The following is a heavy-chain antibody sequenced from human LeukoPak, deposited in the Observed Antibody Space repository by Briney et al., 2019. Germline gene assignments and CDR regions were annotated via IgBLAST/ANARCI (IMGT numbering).Heavy chain of an antibody. V-gene: IGHV1-24*01. D-gene: IGHD3-10*01. CDR2: FDPEDCET. CDR1: GYTLTELS. CDR3: ATAALPYYYGSGRGGDFDY. J-gene: IGHJ4*02. Sequence: ASVKVSCKVSGYTLTELSMHWVRQAPGKGREWMGGFDPEDCETIYAQKFQGRVTMTEDTSTDTAYMELSSLRSEDTAVYYCATAALPYYYGSGRGGDFDYWGQGTLVTVSS.